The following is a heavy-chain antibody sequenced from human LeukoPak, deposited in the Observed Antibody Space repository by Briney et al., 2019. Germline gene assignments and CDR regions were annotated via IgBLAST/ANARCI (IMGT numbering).Heavy chain of an antibody. CDR2: ISYNRDGI. CDR3: AKEVEDTATTQ. V-gene: IGHV3-9*01. CDR1: GFTFDDYA. D-gene: IGHD5-18*01. J-gene: IGHJ4*02. Sequence: PGGSLRLSCVASGFTFDDYAMHWVRQAPGKGLEWVSGISYNRDGIGYADSVKGRFTISRDNSKNTLYLQMNSLRAEDTAVYYCAKEVEDTATTQWGQGTLVTVSS.